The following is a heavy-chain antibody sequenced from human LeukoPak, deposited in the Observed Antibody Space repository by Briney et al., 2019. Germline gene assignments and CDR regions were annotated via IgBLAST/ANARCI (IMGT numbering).Heavy chain of an antibody. D-gene: IGHD3-10*01. CDR2: IYYSGST. Sequence: SETLSLTCTVSGGSISSYYWSWIRQPPGKGLEWIGYIYYSGSTNYNPSLKSRVTISVDTSKNQFSPKLSSVTAADTAVYYCARELWPIGVDVWGQGTTVTVSS. J-gene: IGHJ6*02. CDR1: GGSISSYY. V-gene: IGHV4-59*01. CDR3: ARELWPIGVDV.